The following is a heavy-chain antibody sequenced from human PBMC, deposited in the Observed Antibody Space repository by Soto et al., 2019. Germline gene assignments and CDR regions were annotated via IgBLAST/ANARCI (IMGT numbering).Heavy chain of an antibody. Sequence: EVQLLESGGGLVQPGGSLRLSCAASGFTFSSYAMSWVRQAPGKGLEWVSAISGSGGSTYYADSVKGRFTISRDNSKNTLYLQRNSLRAEDTAVYYCAKTPCAAAAGGICWFDPWGQGTLVTVSS. CDR1: GFTFSSYA. D-gene: IGHD6-13*01. J-gene: IGHJ5*02. V-gene: IGHV3-23*01. CDR3: AKTPCAAAAGGICWFDP. CDR2: ISGSGGST.